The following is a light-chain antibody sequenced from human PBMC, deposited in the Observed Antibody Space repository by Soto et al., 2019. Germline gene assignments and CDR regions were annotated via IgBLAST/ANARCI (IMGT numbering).Light chain of an antibody. CDR3: QQRSDWPSTT. J-gene: IGKJ5*01. CDR2: DAS. Sequence: IVLAQSPVTLSLSPWERATLSCRGSQSVSSYLAWYQQKPGQPPRLLIYDASNRAPGIPARFSGSGSGTDFTLTISSLEPEDFAVYYCQQRSDWPSTTFGQGTRLEIK. CDR1: QSVSSY. V-gene: IGKV3-11*01.